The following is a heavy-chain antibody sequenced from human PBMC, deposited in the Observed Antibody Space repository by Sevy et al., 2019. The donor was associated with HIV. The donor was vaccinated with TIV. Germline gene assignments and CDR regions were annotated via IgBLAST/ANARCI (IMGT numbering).Heavy chain of an antibody. J-gene: IGHJ4*02. CDR1: GFTFSSYG. CDR3: VRGWGHGSGSYYDY. CDR2: IWYDGSNK. D-gene: IGHD3-10*01. V-gene: IGHV3-33*01. Sequence: GGSLRLSCAASGFTFSSYGMHWVRQAPGKGLEWVAAIWYDGSNKYYADSVKGRFTISRDNSKNTLYLQMNSLRAEDTAVYYCVRGWGHGSGSYYDYWGQGTLVTVSS.